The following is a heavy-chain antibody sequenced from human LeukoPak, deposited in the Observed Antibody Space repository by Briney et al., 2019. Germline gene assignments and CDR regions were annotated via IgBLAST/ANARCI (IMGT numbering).Heavy chain of an antibody. Sequence: GGSLRLSCAVSGFTVTDNYMSWVRQAPGKGLQWVSVIYPDGRTYYADSVKGRFTFSRDISRNTLLLQMNNLRADDTAVHYCARTNPVYGDYDYWGQGTLVTVSS. J-gene: IGHJ4*02. V-gene: IGHV3-53*01. CDR3: ARTNPVYGDYDY. D-gene: IGHD4-17*01. CDR2: IYPDGRT. CDR1: GFTVTDNY.